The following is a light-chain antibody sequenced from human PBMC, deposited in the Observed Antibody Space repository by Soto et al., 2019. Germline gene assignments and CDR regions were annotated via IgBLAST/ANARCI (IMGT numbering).Light chain of an antibody. Sequence: DIVMTQSPHSLTVSLGETATISCKSSQSILYSSNNKNSLAWYQHKPGHPPKLLIYGASTRESGVPDRISGSGSGTDFTLTISSLQAEDVAVYYCHQYYSVPVTFGQGTRLEIK. V-gene: IGKV4-1*01. CDR3: HQYYSVPVT. CDR2: GAS. J-gene: IGKJ5*01. CDR1: QSILYSSNNKNS.